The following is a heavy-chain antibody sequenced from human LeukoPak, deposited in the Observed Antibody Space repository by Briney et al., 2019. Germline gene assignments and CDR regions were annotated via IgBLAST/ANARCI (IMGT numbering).Heavy chain of an antibody. CDR2: IVVGSGDT. CDR1: GFTFPRSA. CDR3: AAGDYYKNSGYLY. Sequence: SVKVSCKAFGFTFPRSALQWVRQPRGQRLEWIGWIVVGSGDTDYAQTFQGRVTITRDMSTSTTYMELSSLRSEDTAVYYCAAGDYYKNSGYLYWGQGTLVTVSS. D-gene: IGHD3-22*01. J-gene: IGHJ4*02. V-gene: IGHV1-58*01.